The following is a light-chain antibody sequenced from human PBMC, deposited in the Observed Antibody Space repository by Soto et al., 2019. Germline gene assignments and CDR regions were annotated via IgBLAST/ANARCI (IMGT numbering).Light chain of an antibody. J-gene: IGKJ4*01. Sequence: DIQMTQSPSTLSASVGDRVTITCRASQSITTSLNWYQQKPGKAPKLLIYAASTLQGGVPSRFSGSGSGTDFTLTINSVQPEDFATYFCQQSYGTPLTFGGGTKVEIK. CDR1: QSITTS. CDR3: QQSYGTPLT. V-gene: IGKV1-39*01. CDR2: AAS.